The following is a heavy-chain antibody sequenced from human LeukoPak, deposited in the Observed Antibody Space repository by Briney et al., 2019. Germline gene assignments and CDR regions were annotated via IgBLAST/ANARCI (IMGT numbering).Heavy chain of an antibody. D-gene: IGHD6-13*01. J-gene: IGHJ6*03. CDR2: ISGSGGSS. Sequence: GGSLRLSCAASGFTFSFSAMTWVRQAPGKGLEWVSPISGSGGSSYYADSVKGRFTISRDNSKNTLYLQMNSLRAEDTAVYYCAKGRGSSWFTSSYSMDVWGKGTTVTVSS. CDR3: AKGRGSSWFTSSYSMDV. CDR1: GFTFSFSA. V-gene: IGHV3-23*01.